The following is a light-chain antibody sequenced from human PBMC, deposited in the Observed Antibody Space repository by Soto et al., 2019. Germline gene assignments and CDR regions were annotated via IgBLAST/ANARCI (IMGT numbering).Light chain of an antibody. J-gene: IGKJ1*01. CDR1: QSLSSN. Sequence: EIVMTQSPATLSVSPGERATLSCRASQSLSSNLAWYQQKPGQAPRLLIYGASTRATGIPARFSGGGSGTELTLTISSLQSEDCAVYYCQQYLITPWTFDQGTKVEIK. CDR2: GAS. CDR3: QQYLITPWT. V-gene: IGKV3-15*01.